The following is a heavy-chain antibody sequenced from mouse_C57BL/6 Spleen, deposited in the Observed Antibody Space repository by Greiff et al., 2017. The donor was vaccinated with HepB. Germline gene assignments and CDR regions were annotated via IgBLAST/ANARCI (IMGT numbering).Heavy chain of an antibody. J-gene: IGHJ4*01. D-gene: IGHD2-2*01. Sequence: VQVVESGPELVKPGASVKISCKASGYAFSSSWMNWVKQRPGKGLEWIGRIYPGDGDTNYNGKFKGKATLTADKSSSTAYMQLSSRTSEDSAVYFCEGYGFYYAMDYWGQGTSVTISS. CDR3: EGYGFYYAMDY. CDR2: IYPGDGDT. V-gene: IGHV1-82*01. CDR1: GYAFSSSW.